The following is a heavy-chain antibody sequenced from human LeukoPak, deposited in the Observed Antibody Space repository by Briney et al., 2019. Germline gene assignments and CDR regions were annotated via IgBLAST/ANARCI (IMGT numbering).Heavy chain of an antibody. J-gene: IGHJ4*02. CDR2: IYYSGST. CDR3: ARESGYDYLFDY. CDR1: GGSISSYY. V-gene: IGHV4-59*13. Sequence: SETLSLTCTVSGGSISSYYSSWIRQPPGKGLEWVGNIYYSGSTNYNPSLKSRVTISVDTSKNQFSLKLSSVTAADTAVYYCARESGYDYLFDYWGQGTLVTVSS. D-gene: IGHD5-12*01.